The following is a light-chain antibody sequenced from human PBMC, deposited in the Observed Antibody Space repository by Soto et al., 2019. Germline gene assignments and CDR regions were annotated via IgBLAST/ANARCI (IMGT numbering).Light chain of an antibody. CDR2: KAS. CDR3: QQYDSYPYT. CDR1: QSISSW. J-gene: IGKJ2*01. Sequence: DIQMTQSPSTLSASVGDRVTITCRASQSISSWLAWYQQEPGKAPKLLIYKASSLESGVPSRFSGSGSGTEVTLTISSLQPDDFATYYCQQYDSYPYTFAQGTKLEIK. V-gene: IGKV1-5*03.